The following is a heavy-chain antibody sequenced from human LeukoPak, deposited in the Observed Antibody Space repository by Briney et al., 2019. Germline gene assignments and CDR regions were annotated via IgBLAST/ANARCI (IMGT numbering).Heavy chain of an antibody. CDR3: ARGWGTYYYGSGMGDYMDV. J-gene: IGHJ6*03. CDR2: IYHSGST. V-gene: IGHV4-4*02. Sequence: KPSETLSLTCAVSGGSISSSNWWSWVRQPPGTGLEWHGEIYHSGSTNYNPSLKSRVTISVDKSKHQSSLKLSSVTGADTAVYYCARGWGTYYYGSGMGDYMDVWGKGTTATVSS. D-gene: IGHD3-10*01. CDR1: GGSISSSNW.